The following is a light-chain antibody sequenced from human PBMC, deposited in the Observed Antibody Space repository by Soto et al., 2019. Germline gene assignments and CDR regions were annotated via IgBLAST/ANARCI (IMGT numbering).Light chain of an antibody. V-gene: IGKV1-27*01. CDR3: QKYNSGLIT. CDR1: QVIGNY. J-gene: IGKJ5*01. Sequence: DIQMTQSPSSLSSSVGDRVTITFLASQVIGNYLAWYQQKPGKVPKLLIYGAYTLQSGVPSRFSGSGSGTDFTLTISSLQPEDVAIYYCQKYNSGLITFGQGTRLEIK. CDR2: GAY.